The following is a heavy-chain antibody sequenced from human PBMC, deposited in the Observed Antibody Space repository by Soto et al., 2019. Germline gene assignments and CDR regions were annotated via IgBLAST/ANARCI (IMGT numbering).Heavy chain of an antibody. D-gene: IGHD6-25*01. V-gene: IGHV1-18*04. CDR2: ISAYNGNT. CDR1: GYTFTSYG. J-gene: IGHJ3*02. Sequence: AASVKVSCKASGYTFTSYGISWVRQAPGQGLEWMGWISAYNGNTNYAQKLQGRVTMTTDTSTSTAYMELRSLRSDDTAVYYCAREYGYNDGDAFDIWGQGTMVTVSS. CDR3: AREYGYNDGDAFDI.